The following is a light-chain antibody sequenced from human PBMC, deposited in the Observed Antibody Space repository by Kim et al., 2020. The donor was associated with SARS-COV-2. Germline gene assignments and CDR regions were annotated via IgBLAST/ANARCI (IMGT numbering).Light chain of an antibody. CDR3: QTWGTGNV. Sequence: GASVKLTCTLSSGHSSYAIAWHQQQPEKGPRYLMKLNSDGSHSKGDGIPDRFSGSSSGAERYLTISSLQSEDEADYYCQTWGTGNVFGTGTKVTVL. CDR2: LNSDGSH. J-gene: IGLJ1*01. CDR1: SGHSSYA. V-gene: IGLV4-69*01.